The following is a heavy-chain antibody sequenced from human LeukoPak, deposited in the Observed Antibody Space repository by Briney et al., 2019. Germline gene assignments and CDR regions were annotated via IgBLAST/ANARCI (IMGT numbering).Heavy chain of an antibody. D-gene: IGHD5-18*01. V-gene: IGHV1-46*01. CDR1: GYTFTSYY. CDR2: INPSGGST. Sequence: GASVKVSCKASGYTFTSYYMHWVRQAPGQGLEWMGIINPSGGSTSYAQKFQGRVTMTRDTSTSTVYMELSSLRSEDTAVYYCATRGCSYGPLDYWGQGTLVTVSS. J-gene: IGHJ4*02. CDR3: ATRGCSYGPLDY.